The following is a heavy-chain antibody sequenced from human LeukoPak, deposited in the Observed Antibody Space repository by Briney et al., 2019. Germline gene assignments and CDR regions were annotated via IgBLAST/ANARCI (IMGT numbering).Heavy chain of an antibody. V-gene: IGHV4-30-2*01. CDR2: IYHSGST. D-gene: IGHD3-3*01. CDR3: ARVLLSDYDFWSGYSNWFDP. Sequence: PSETLSLTCTVSGGSISSGGYYCSWIRQPPGTGLEWIGYIYHSGSTYYNPSLKSRVTISVDRSKNQFSLKLSSVTAADTAVYYCARVLLSDYDFWSGYSNWFDPWGQGTLVTVSS. J-gene: IGHJ5*02. CDR1: GGSISSGGYY.